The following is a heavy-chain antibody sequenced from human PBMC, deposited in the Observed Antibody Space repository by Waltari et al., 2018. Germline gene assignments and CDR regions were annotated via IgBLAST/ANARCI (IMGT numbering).Heavy chain of an antibody. V-gene: IGHV5-51*01. CDR2: IYPGDSDT. CDR3: ARLLGAARRSWFDP. J-gene: IGHJ5*02. D-gene: IGHD6-6*01. CDR1: GYSFTSYW. Sequence: EVQLVQSGAEVKKPGESLKISCKGSGYSFTSYWIGWVRQMPGKGLGWMGIIYPGDSDTRSSPSSHGQATISADKSISTAYLQWSSLKASDTAMYYCARLLGAARRSWFDPWGQGTLVTVSS.